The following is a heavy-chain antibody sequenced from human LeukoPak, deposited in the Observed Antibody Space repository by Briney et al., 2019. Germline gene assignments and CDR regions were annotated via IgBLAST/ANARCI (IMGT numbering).Heavy chain of an antibody. CDR1: GYTFTGYY. Sequence: GASVKVSCKASGYTFTGYYMHWVRQAPGQGLEWMGWINPNSGDTNYAQRFQGRVTMTRDTSIRTAYMDLSRLRSDDTAVYYCARDLSFYYDSSGYYGLGAFDIWGQGTMVTVSS. CDR3: ARDLSFYYDSSGYYGLGAFDI. D-gene: IGHD3-22*01. J-gene: IGHJ3*02. V-gene: IGHV1-2*02. CDR2: INPNSGDT.